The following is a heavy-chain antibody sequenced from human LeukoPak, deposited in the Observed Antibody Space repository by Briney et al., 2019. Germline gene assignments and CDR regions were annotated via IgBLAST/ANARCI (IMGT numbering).Heavy chain of an antibody. J-gene: IGHJ4*02. V-gene: IGHV4-61*08. Sequence: SETLSLTCTVSGGSISSGGYYWSWIRQHPGKGLEWIGYIYYSGSTNYNPSLKSRVTISVDTSKNQFSLTLSSVTAADTAMYYCARFTKFTSGWYTDYWGQGTLVTVSS. CDR1: GGSISSGGYY. D-gene: IGHD6-13*01. CDR3: ARFTKFTSGWYTDY. CDR2: IYYSGST.